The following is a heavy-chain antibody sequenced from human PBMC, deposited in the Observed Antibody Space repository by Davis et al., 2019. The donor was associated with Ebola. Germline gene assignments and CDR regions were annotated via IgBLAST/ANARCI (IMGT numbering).Heavy chain of an antibody. CDR3: ARDTDSSGYYGDAFDI. V-gene: IGHV1-46*03. CDR1: SYTFTSYY. CDR2: INPSGGST. J-gene: IGHJ3*02. D-gene: IGHD3-22*01. Sequence: ASLLVSCNASSYTFTSYYMHCVRQAPAQGLEWLGIINPSGGSTSYAQKFQGRVTMTRDTSTSTVYMELSSLRSEDTAVYYCARDTDSSGYYGDAFDIWGQGTMVTVSS.